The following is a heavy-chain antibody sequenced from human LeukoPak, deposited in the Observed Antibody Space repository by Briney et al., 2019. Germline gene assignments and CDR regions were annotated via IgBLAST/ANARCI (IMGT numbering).Heavy chain of an antibody. CDR2: ISGSSSRT. J-gene: IGHJ4*02. D-gene: IGHD2-21*02. CDR1: GFSFSSYA. Sequence: PGGSLRLSCAASGFSFSSYAMTWVRQAPGKGLEWVSGISGSSSRTFYADSVKGRFTISRDNSKNTLYLQMNSLRAEDTAVYYCAKPPGGDGIWGQGTLVTVSS. V-gene: IGHV3-23*01. CDR3: AKPPGGDGI.